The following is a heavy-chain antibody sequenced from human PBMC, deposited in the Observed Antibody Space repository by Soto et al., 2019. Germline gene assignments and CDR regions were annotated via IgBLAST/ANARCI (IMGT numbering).Heavy chain of an antibody. J-gene: IGHJ2*01. D-gene: IGHD6-19*01. CDR3: VREPMIPSGWTPDYWCFEL. CDR2: IIPIFGTA. Sequence: QVQLVQSGAEVKKPGSSVKVSCKASGGTFSSYAISWVRQAPGQGLEWMGGIIPIFGTANYAQKFQGRVTITAYESTSIAYMELSSLRSEDTAEFYCVREPMIPSGWTPDYWCFELCGRGTLVTVSS. CDR1: GGTFSSYA. V-gene: IGHV1-69*01.